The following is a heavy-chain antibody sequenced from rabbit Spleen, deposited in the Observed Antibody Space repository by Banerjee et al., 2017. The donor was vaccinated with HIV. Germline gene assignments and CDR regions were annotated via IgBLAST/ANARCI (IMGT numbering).Heavy chain of an antibody. CDR2: IYTASGIT. V-gene: IGHV1S40*01. CDR3: ARDSGSSFSSYGMDL. J-gene: IGHJ6*01. Sequence: QSLEESGGDLVQPEGSLTLTCKASGIDFSSYYHMCWVRQAPGKGLEWIACIYTASGITYYASWAKGRFTISKTSSTTVTLQMTSLTAADTATYFCARDSGSSFSSYGMDLWGPGTLVTVS. D-gene: IGHD8-1*01. CDR1: GIDFSSYYH.